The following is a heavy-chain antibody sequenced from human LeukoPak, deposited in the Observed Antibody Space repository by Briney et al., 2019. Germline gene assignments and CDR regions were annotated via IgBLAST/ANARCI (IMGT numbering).Heavy chain of an antibody. V-gene: IGHV1-58*02. CDR2: IVVGSGNT. D-gene: IGHD2-21*02. J-gene: IGHJ6*03. CDR3: AADSQAYCGGDCNYYYYYYMDV. CDR1: GFTFTSSA. Sequence: SVKVSCKASGFTFTSSAMQWVRQARGQRLEWIGWIVVGSGNTNYAQKFQERVTITRDMSTSTAYMELSSLRSEDTAVYYCAADSQAYCGGDCNYYYYYYMDVWGKGTTVTVSS.